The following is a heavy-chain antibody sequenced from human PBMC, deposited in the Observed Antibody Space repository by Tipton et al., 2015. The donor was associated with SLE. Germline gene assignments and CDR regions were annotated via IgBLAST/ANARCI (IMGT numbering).Heavy chain of an antibody. CDR1: GGSIRSSRHF. V-gene: IGHV4-39*07. CDR2: LYYSGNT. CDR3: ARASRGRVSTPGNLFRVGVRFDS. Sequence: LRLSCTVSGGSIRSSRHFWGWIRQPPGKGLEWIGVLYYSGNTYYNPSLKSPVTLSIDTSKNQFSLKMRSVTAADTAVYYCARASRGRVSTPGNLFRVGVRFDSWGQGTLATVSS. D-gene: IGHD2-15*01. J-gene: IGHJ4*02.